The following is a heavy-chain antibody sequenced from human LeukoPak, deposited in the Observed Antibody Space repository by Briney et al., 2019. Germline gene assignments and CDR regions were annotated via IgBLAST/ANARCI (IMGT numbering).Heavy chain of an antibody. V-gene: IGHV3-53*01. CDR1: GFTVSSNY. Sequence: GGSLRLSCAASGFTVSSNYMSWVRQAPGKGLEWVSVIYSGGSTYYADSVKGRFTISRDNSKNTLYLQMNSLRAEDTAVYYCARALRGYSYGQWVDGGYFDYWGQGTLVTVSS. J-gene: IGHJ4*02. CDR3: ARALRGYSYGQWVDGGYFDY. D-gene: IGHD5-18*01. CDR2: IYSGGST.